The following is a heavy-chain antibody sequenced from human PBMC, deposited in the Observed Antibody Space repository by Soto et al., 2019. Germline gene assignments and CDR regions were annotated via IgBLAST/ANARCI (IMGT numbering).Heavy chain of an antibody. CDR3: AKERVLAVAGQNYYYYYGMDV. V-gene: IGHV3-30*18. CDR2: ISYDGSNK. Sequence: GGSLRLSCAASGFTFSSYGMHWVRQAPGKGLEWVAVISYDGSNKYYADSVKGRFTISRDNSKNTLYLQMNSLRAEDTAVYYCAKERVLAVAGQNYYYYYGMDVWGQGTTVTVSS. J-gene: IGHJ6*02. CDR1: GFTFSSYG. D-gene: IGHD6-19*01.